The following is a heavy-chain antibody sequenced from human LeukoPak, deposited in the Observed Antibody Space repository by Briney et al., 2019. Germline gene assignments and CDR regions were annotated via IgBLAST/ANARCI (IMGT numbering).Heavy chain of an antibody. CDR2: INTNTGNP. D-gene: IGHD1-1*01. CDR1: GYTFTSYA. V-gene: IGHV7-4-1*02. Sequence: ASVKVSCKAPGYTFTSYAMNWVRQAPGQGLEWMGWINTNTGNPTYAQGFTGRFVFSLDTSVSTAYLQISSLKAEDTAVYYCARALTDYSQLPSDAFDIWGQGTMVTVSS. CDR3: ARALTDYSQLPSDAFDI. J-gene: IGHJ3*02.